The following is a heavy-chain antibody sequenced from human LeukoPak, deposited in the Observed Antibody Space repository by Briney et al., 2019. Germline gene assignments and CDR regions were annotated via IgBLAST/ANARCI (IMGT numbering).Heavy chain of an antibody. Sequence: GGSLRLSCAASGFTFSSYGMHWVRQAPGKGLEWVAVISYDGSNKYYADSVKGRFTISRDNSKNTLYLQMNSLRAEDTAVYYCAKVKGVARSSGYYFDYWGQGTLVTVSS. CDR1: GFTFSSYG. V-gene: IGHV3-30*18. CDR2: ISYDGSNK. CDR3: AKVKGVARSSGYYFDY. J-gene: IGHJ4*02. D-gene: IGHD6-6*01.